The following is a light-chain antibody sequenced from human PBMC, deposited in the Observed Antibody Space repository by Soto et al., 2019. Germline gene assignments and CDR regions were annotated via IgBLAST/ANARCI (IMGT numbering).Light chain of an antibody. V-gene: IGKV1-39*01. J-gene: IGKJ2*01. CDR1: QTISTH. CDR2: AAS. Sequence: DIQMTQSRSSLSVSVGDRVTITCRASQTISTHLNWYQRKAGEAPKFLIYAASSLQSGVPSRFSGSGSGTDFTLTISSLQPEDFATYYCQQSYSIPYTFGQGTTLEIK. CDR3: QQSYSIPYT.